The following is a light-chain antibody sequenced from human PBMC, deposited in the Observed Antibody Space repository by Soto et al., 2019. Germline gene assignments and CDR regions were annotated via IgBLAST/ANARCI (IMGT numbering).Light chain of an antibody. Sequence: QSSLTQPPSASGAPGQRVTISCSGSNSNIGTNVVIWYQQLPGSAPRFLISSNNQRPSGVPDRFSASKSGTSASLAISGLQSEDEGDYYCATWDDSLNGFYVFGTGTKLTVL. J-gene: IGLJ1*01. V-gene: IGLV1-44*01. CDR3: ATWDDSLNGFYV. CDR2: SNN. CDR1: NSNIGTNV.